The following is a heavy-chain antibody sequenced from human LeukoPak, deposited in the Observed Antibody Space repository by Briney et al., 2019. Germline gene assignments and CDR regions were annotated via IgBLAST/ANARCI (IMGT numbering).Heavy chain of an antibody. CDR2: ITAYKGNT. D-gene: IGHD3-9*01. J-gene: IGHJ3*02. CDR3: ARVNYDILTGYYIPHAFDI. Sequence: ASVRLSCKTSGYNFITYGISWVRQAPGQGLERMGWITAYKGNTKYAQTLQDRVTMTTDTSTSTAYVELRSLTSEDTAVYYCARVNYDILTGYYIPHAFDIWGQGTMVTVSS. V-gene: IGHV1-18*01. CDR1: GYNFITYG.